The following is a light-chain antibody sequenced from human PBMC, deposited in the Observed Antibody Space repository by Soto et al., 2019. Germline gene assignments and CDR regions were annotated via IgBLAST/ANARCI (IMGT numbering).Light chain of an antibody. CDR2: EGS. J-gene: IGLJ1*01. CDR3: CSYAGSPYV. V-gene: IGLV2-23*01. CDR1: SSDVGSYNL. Sequence: QSALTQPASVSGCPGQSITISCTGTSSDVGSYNLVSWYQQHPGKAPKLMIYEGSKRPSGVSNRFSGSKSGNTASLTISWLQAEDEADYYCCSYAGSPYVFGTGTKLTVL.